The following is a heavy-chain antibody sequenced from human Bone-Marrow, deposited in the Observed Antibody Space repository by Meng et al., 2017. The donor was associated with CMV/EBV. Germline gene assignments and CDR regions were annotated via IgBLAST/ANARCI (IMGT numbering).Heavy chain of an antibody. V-gene: IGHV3-7*01. CDR1: GFTFSSHW. Sequence: GESLKISCAASGFTFSSHWVSWVRQAPGKGLEWVANIKQDGSEKYYVDSVKGRFTISRDNAKNSLYLQMNSLRAEDTAVYYCARDRVYSSGWSDYWGQGTLVTVSS. CDR2: IKQDGSEK. J-gene: IGHJ4*02. CDR3: ARDRVYSSGWSDY. D-gene: IGHD6-19*01.